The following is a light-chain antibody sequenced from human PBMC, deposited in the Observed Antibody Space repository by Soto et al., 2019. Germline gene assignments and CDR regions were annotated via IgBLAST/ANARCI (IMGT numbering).Light chain of an antibody. J-gene: IGKJ4*01. CDR3: QKYYSMPLT. Sequence: VVTQSPDSLAVSLGERAIINCKSDLIIENYLVWYQQKPGQSPKVLIYWVSTRESGVPDRFSGSVSGTDFTLTINGLQAEDVAVYYCQKYYSMPLTFGGGTNVEIK. CDR2: WVS. CDR1: LIIENY. V-gene: IGKV4-1*01.